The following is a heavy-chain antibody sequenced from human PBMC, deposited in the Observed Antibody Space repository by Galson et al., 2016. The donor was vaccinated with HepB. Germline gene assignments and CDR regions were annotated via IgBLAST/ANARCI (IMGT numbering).Heavy chain of an antibody. CDR3: ARQAFTNWNPFDY. Sequence: SLRLSCAASGFTLSSYGIHWVRQAPGKGLEWVAVIWYDGVNTYYADSVEGRFTISRDNSKNTLYLQMNSLGAEDTAVYYCARQAFTNWNPFDYWGQGTLVTVSS. D-gene: IGHD1-1*01. CDR1: GFTLSSYG. CDR2: IWYDGVNT. J-gene: IGHJ4*02. V-gene: IGHV3-33*01.